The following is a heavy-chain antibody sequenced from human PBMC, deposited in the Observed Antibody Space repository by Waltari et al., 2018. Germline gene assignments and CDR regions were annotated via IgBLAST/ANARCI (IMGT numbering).Heavy chain of an antibody. CDR3: ASGLDF. J-gene: IGHJ4*02. CDR1: GLTFSSDT. V-gene: IGHV3-30*04. Sequence: QVQLVESGGGVVQPGRSLRLSCVVSGLTFSSDTMHWVRQAPGKGLEWVALILYDGSDTYYADSLKGRFTVSRDNSKNTLYLQMNSLRPDDMALYYCASGLDFWGQGTLVTVSS. CDR2: ILYDGSDT.